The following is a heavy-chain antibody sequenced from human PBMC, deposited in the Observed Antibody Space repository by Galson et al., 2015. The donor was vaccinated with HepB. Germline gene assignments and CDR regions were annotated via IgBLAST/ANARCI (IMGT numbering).Heavy chain of an antibody. CDR2: IYPGDSDT. D-gene: IGHD2-15*01. CDR1: GYSFSSYW. Sequence: QSGAEVKKPGESLKISCKGSGYSFSSYWIAWVRQVPGKGLQWMGIIYPGDSDTRYSPSFSGQVTISADKSIDTAYLQWSSLKASDTAIYYCARAYCSPNNCHRANYYYYHGLDVWGQGTTVTVSS. J-gene: IGHJ6*02. V-gene: IGHV5-51*01. CDR3: ARAYCSPNNCHRANYYYYHGLDV.